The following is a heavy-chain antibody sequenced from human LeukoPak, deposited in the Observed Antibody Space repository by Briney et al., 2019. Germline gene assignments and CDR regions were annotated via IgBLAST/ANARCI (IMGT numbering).Heavy chain of an antibody. CDR3: AKDAGITMVRGVSSYYFDY. J-gene: IGHJ4*02. Sequence: GGSLRLSCAASGFTFSSYGMHWVRQAPGKGLEWVAVISYDGSNKYYADSVKGRFTISRDNSKNTLYLQMHSLRAEDTAVYYCAKDAGITMVRGVSSYYFDYWGQGTLVTVSS. D-gene: IGHD3-10*01. CDR2: ISYDGSNK. CDR1: GFTFSSYG. V-gene: IGHV3-30*18.